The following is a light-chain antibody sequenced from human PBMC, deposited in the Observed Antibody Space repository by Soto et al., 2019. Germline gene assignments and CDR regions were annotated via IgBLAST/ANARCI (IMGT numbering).Light chain of an antibody. CDR3: QVWDSSSDHGV. Sequence: SYELTQPPSVSVAPGQTASITCWGNNIGSKSVHWYQQKPGQAPVLVVYDDSDRPSGIPERFSGSNSGNTATLTISRVEAGDEADYYCQVWDSSSDHGVFGTGTKVTVL. CDR2: DDS. J-gene: IGLJ1*01. V-gene: IGLV3-21*02. CDR1: NIGSKS.